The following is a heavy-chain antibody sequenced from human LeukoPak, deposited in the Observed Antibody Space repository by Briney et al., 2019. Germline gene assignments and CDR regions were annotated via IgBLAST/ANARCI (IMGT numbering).Heavy chain of an antibody. D-gene: IGHD6-19*01. V-gene: IGHV1-2*02. CDR1: GYTFTGYC. J-gene: IGHJ4*02. CDR2: INPKSGGT. Sequence: ASVKISCKASGYTFTGYCIHWVRQAPGQGPEWMGWINPKSGGTNYAQNFQGRVTMTRDTSVSTTYMELCRLRSDDTAVYYCARDLGISGWYAPPLGYCDFWGQGTLVTVSS. CDR3: ARDLGISGWYAPPLGYCDF.